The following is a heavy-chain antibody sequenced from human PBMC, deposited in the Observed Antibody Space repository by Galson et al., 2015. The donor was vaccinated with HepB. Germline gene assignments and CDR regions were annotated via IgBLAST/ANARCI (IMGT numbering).Heavy chain of an antibody. CDR2: IWYDGSNK. Sequence: SSYGMHWVRQAPGKGLEWVAVIWYDGSNKYYADSVKGRFTISRDNSKNTLYLQMNSLRAEDTAVYYCARGAGYGSGSYYKLLDYWGQGTLVTVSS. J-gene: IGHJ4*02. CDR1: SSYG. CDR3: ARGAGYGSGSYYKLLDY. D-gene: IGHD3-10*01. V-gene: IGHV3-33*01.